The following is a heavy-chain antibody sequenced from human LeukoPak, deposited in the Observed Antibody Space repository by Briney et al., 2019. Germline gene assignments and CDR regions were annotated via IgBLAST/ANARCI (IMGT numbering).Heavy chain of an antibody. J-gene: IGHJ3*02. CDR2: IYTGGNT. CDR1: GFTVSSNYMTSNY. Sequence: GESLRLSCAASGFTVSSNYMTSNYMTWVRQAPGKGLEWVSVIYTGGNTYYADSVKGRFTISRHNSRNTLYLQMNGLRPEDTAVYYCARESNIAAAGTAFDIWGQGTMVTVSS. V-gene: IGHV3-53*04. D-gene: IGHD6-13*01. CDR3: ARESNIAAAGTAFDI.